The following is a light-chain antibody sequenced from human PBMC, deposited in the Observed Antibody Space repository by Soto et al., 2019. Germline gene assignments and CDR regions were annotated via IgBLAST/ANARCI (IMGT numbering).Light chain of an antibody. CDR3: QQYNSYPF. CDR2: DAS. CDR1: QSISSW. V-gene: IGKV1-5*01. J-gene: IGKJ3*01. Sequence: DIQMTQSPSTLSASVGDRVTITCRASQSISSWLAWYQQKPGKAPKLLIYDASSLESGVPSRFSGSGSGTEFTLTSSSLQPDDFATYYCQQYNSYPFFGPGTKVDIK.